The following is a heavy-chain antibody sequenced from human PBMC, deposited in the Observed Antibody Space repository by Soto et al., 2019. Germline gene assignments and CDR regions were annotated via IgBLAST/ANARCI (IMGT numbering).Heavy chain of an antibody. CDR3: ARERQVGPSSGRFDP. CDR1: GDSIKSGSVY. Sequence: PSETLSLTCSVNGDSIKSGSVYWSWIRQSPGKGLEYIGYITYSGMTFQNPSLKSRVTMSVDTPKNQFSLEVRSVTAADTAVYYRARERQVGPSSGRFDPWGQGTLVTVSS. J-gene: IGHJ5*02. V-gene: IGHV4-31*03. CDR2: ITYSGMT.